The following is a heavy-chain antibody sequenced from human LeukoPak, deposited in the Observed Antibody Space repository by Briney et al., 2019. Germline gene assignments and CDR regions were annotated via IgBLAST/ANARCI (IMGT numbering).Heavy chain of an antibody. CDR2: VLPLSGTA. Sequence: ASVKVSCKASRGAFTRAAVSWVRQAPGQGLEWMGGVLPLSGTANYAQKFQGRVTITADESTNTAYMELNSLTFQDTAVYYCATPQMSYYGSGTHYSYYYVDVWGRGTAVTVFS. CDR1: RGAFTRAA. J-gene: IGHJ6*03. CDR3: ATPQMSYYGSGTHYSYYYVDV. D-gene: IGHD3-10*01. V-gene: IGHV1-69*13.